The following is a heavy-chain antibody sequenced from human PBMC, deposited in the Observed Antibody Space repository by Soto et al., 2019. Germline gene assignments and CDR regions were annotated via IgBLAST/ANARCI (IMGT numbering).Heavy chain of an antibody. D-gene: IGHD3-10*01. J-gene: IGHJ5*02. CDR1: GFTFSTYS. Sequence: PGGSLRLSCAASGFTFSTYSIYWVRQAPGKGLEWVSGISGTGSGTYYADSVKGRFTISRDNSKNTLYLQMNRLRAEDTAVYYCAKDAISMVRGTNNWFDPWGQGTLVTVSS. CDR3: AKDAISMVRGTNNWFDP. CDR2: ISGTGSGT. V-gene: IGHV3-23*01.